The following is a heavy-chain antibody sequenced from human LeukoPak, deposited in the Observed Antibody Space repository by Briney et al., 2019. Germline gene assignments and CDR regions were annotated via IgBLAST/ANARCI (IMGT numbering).Heavy chain of an antibody. CDR1: GFTFSSYG. V-gene: IGHV3-30*18. Sequence: WGSLRLSCAASGFTFSSYGMHWVRQAPGKGLEGVALISYDASSKYYADSVKGRFTISRDDSKNTLYLQMDSLRAEDTAVYYCAKDRSSSWTQDYWGQGTRVTVSS. J-gene: IGHJ4*02. CDR3: AKDRSSSWTQDY. D-gene: IGHD6-13*01. CDR2: ISYDASSK.